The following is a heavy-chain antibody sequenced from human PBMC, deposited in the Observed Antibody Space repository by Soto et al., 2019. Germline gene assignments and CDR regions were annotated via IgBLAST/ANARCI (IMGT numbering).Heavy chain of an antibody. Sequence: GEPMKICYKGSGYSFTSYWISWVRQMPGKGLEWMGRIDPSDSYTNYSPSFQGHVTISADKSISTAYLQWSSLKASDTAMYYCARHGRVVAAAKYYYYGMDVWGQGTTVTVSS. CDR2: IDPSDSYT. CDR3: ARHGRVVAAAKYYYYGMDV. CDR1: GYSFTSYW. V-gene: IGHV5-10-1*01. D-gene: IGHD6-13*01. J-gene: IGHJ6*02.